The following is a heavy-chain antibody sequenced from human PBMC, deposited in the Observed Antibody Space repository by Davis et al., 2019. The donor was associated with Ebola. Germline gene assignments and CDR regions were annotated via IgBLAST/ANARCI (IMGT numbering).Heavy chain of an antibody. Sequence: ASVKVSCKASGYTFTGYYMHWVRQAPGLGLEWMGWINTNTGNPTYAKGFTGRFVFSLDTSVSTAYVQISDLKAEDTAVYYCARNLMRIVGPGPFEYWGQGSRVTVSS. D-gene: IGHD2-8*01. J-gene: IGHJ4*02. CDR2: INTNTGNP. V-gene: IGHV7-4-1*02. CDR1: GYTFTGYY. CDR3: ARNLMRIVGPGPFEY.